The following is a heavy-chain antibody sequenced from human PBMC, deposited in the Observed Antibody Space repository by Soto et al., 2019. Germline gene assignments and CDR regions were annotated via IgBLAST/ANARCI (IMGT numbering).Heavy chain of an antibody. V-gene: IGHV3-53*02. CDR2: IYSGGSA. CDR3: EREYSSSRYYGMDV. D-gene: IGHD3-22*01. Sequence: EVQLVETGGGLIQPGGSLRLSCAASGFTVSSNYMSWVRQAPGKGLEWVSVIYSGGSAYYTDSVKGRFTISRDNSKNTLYLQMNSLRAEDTAVYYCEREYSSSRYYGMDVWGQGTTVTVAS. J-gene: IGHJ6*02. CDR1: GFTVSSNY.